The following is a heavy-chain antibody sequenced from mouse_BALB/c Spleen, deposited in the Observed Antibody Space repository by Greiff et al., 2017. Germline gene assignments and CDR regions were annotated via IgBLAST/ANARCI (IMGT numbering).Heavy chain of an antibody. V-gene: IGHV5-12-2*01. CDR2: ISNGGGST. D-gene: IGHD1-1*01. Sequence: EVNVVESGGGLVQPGGSLKLSCAASGFTFSSYTMSWVRQTPEKRLEWVAYISNGGGSTYYPDTVKGRFTISRDNAKNTLYLQMSSLKSEDTAMYYCARQEVYYGSSFAWFAYWGQGTLVTVSA. CDR3: ARQEVYYGSSFAWFAY. J-gene: IGHJ3*01. CDR1: GFTFSSYT.